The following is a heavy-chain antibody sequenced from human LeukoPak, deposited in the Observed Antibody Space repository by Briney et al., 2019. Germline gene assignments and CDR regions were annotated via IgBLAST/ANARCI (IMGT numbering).Heavy chain of an antibody. Sequence: ASVKVSCKVSGYTLTELSMHWVRQAPGKGLEWMGGFDPEDGETIYAKKFQGRVTMTEDTSTDTAYMELSSLRSEDTAVYYCATDFPCTSCPEIASDRGAFDIWGQGTMVTVSS. D-gene: IGHD2-2*01. CDR3: ATDFPCTSCPEIASDRGAFDI. V-gene: IGHV1-24*01. CDR1: GYTLTELS. J-gene: IGHJ3*02. CDR2: FDPEDGET.